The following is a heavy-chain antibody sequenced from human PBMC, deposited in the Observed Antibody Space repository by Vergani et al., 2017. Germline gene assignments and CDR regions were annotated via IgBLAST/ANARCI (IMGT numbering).Heavy chain of an antibody. J-gene: IGHJ2*01. Sequence: QVQLVQSGAEVKKPGASVKVSCMASGYTFTSYGISWVRQATGQGLEWRGWISASNGNTTYAQKLQGRVTLTTDTSTSTAYMVLRSLRSDDTAVYYCARDAGQRPWLGSLSWYFDLWGRGTLVTVSS. CDR1: GYTFTSYG. CDR2: ISASNGNT. V-gene: IGHV1-18*01. D-gene: IGHD5-12*01. CDR3: ARDAGQRPWLGSLSWYFDL.